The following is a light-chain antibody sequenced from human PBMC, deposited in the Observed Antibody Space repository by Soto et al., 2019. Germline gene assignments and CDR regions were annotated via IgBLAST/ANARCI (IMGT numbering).Light chain of an antibody. CDR2: RNN. Sequence: QSVLTQPPSASGTPGQRVTISCSGSSSNIGSNYVYWYQQLPGTAPKLLIYRNNQRPSGVPDRFSGSKSGTSAFLAISGLRSEDEADYYCAAWDDSLSALYVFGTGTQLTVL. V-gene: IGLV1-47*01. CDR1: SSNIGSNY. J-gene: IGLJ1*01. CDR3: AAWDDSLSALYV.